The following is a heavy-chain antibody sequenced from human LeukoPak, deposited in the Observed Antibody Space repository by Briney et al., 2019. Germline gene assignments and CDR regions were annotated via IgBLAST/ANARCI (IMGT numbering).Heavy chain of an antibody. V-gene: IGHV3-23*01. CDR1: GFSSVGYA. CDR2: ITYNGAAT. D-gene: IGHD3-9*01. Sequence: WCSLRLSCAASGFSSVGYAMTWVRQAPGKGLDWVSSITYNGAATYYLDSVKARFTISRDNSRSTLYLQMDSLTAEDTALYYCAKDGLYFDGSTHIYYFDSWGQGTLVAVSS. CDR3: AKDGLYFDGSTHIYYFDS. J-gene: IGHJ4*02.